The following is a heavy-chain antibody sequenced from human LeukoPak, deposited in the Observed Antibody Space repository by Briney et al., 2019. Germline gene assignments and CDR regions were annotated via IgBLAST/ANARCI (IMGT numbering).Heavy chain of an antibody. CDR3: ARDAPYSSSTFDP. J-gene: IGHJ5*02. CDR2: ISAYNGNT. D-gene: IGHD6-6*01. Sequence: ASVKVSCKASGYTFTSYGISWVRQAPGQGLEWMGWISAYNGNTNYAQKLQGRVTMTTDTSTSTACMELRSLRSDDTAVYYCARDAPYSSSTFDPWGQGTLVTVSS. V-gene: IGHV1-18*04. CDR1: GYTFTSYG.